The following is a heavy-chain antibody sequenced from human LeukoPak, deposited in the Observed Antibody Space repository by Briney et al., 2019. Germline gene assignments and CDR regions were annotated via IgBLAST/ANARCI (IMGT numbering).Heavy chain of an antibody. CDR1: GGSISSSSYY. CDR3: ARAFPFDDYGDPDAFDI. Sequence: SETLSLTCTVSGGSISSSSYYWGWIRQPPGKDLEWIGNIYHSGSTYYNPSLKSRVAISVDRSKNQFSLKLSSVTAADTAVYYCARAFPFDDYGDPDAFDIWGQGTMVTVSS. D-gene: IGHD4-17*01. CDR2: IYHSGST. J-gene: IGHJ3*02. V-gene: IGHV4-30-2*01.